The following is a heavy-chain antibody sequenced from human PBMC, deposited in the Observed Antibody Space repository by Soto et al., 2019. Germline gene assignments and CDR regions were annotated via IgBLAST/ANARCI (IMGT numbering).Heavy chain of an antibody. CDR1: GFSLSTSGMC. CDR3: ARHHGLTIYKHHYGVDV. CDR2: IDWDDDK. V-gene: IGHV2-70*11. D-gene: IGHD3-9*01. Sequence: SGPTLVNPTQTLTLTCTFSGFSLSTSGMCVSWIRQPPGKALEWLARIDWDDDKYYSTSLKTRLTISKDTSKNQVVLTVTNMDPVDTATYYCARHHGLTIYKHHYGVDVWGQGTTVTVSS. J-gene: IGHJ6*02.